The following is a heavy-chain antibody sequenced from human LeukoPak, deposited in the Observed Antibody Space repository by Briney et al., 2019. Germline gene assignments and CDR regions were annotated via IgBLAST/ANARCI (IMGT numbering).Heavy chain of an antibody. V-gene: IGHV3-64D*06. Sequence: GGSLRLSCSASGFTFSSYAMHWVRQAPGKGLEYVSAISSNGGSTYYADSVKGRFTISRDNAKNTLYLQMSSLRAEDTAEYYCVNSPSSSWYHDAFDIWGQGTMVTVSS. CDR3: VNSPSSSWYHDAFDI. CDR1: GFTFSSYA. J-gene: IGHJ3*02. D-gene: IGHD6-13*01. CDR2: ISSNGGST.